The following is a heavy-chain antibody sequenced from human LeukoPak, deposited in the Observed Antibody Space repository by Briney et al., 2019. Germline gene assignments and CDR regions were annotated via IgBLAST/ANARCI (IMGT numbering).Heavy chain of an antibody. CDR1: GFTVSSNY. CDR2: IYSGGST. J-gene: IGHJ4*02. V-gene: IGHV3-53*04. Sequence: GGSLRLSCAASGFTVSSNYMGWVRQAPGKGLEWVSVIYSGGSTYYADSVKGRFTISRHNSKNTLYLQMNSLRAEDTAVYYCARVVCSGGSCYVDYWGQGTLVTVSS. D-gene: IGHD2-15*01. CDR3: ARVVCSGGSCYVDY.